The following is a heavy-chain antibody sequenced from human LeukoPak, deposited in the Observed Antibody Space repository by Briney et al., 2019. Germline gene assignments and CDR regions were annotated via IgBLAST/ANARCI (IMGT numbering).Heavy chain of an antibody. CDR2: INPNSGGT. CDR1: GYTFTSYA. J-gene: IGHJ5*02. D-gene: IGHD1-1*01. Sequence: GASVTVSCTASGYTFTSYAMNWVRQAPGQGLEGMGWINPNSGGTNYAQKFQGRVTMTRDTSISTAYMELSRLRSDDTAVYYCARDQGANWNDVGGNWFDLWGQGTLVTVSS. CDR3: ARDQGANWNDVGGNWFDL. V-gene: IGHV1-2*02.